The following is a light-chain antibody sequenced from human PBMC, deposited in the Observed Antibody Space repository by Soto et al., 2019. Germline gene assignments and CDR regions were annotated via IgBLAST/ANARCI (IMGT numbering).Light chain of an antibody. Sequence: DIQMTQSPSTLSASVGDRVTITCRASQSISDSLAWYQQKPGKAPKLLIYEASSLKSGVPSRFSGSRSGTEYTLTISRLQPDDFAKYYCQQYNGYWTFGQGTKVEIK. CDR3: QQYNGYWT. J-gene: IGKJ1*01. CDR1: QSISDS. CDR2: EAS. V-gene: IGKV1-5*03.